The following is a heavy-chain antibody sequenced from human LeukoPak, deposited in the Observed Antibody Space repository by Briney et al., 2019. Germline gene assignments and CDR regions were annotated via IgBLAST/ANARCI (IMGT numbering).Heavy chain of an antibody. V-gene: IGHV1-8*02. J-gene: IGHJ4*02. CDR2: MNPNSGNT. Sequence: GASVKVSCKASGGTFSSYDINWVRQATGQGLEWMGWMNPNSGNTGYAQKFQGRVTMTRNTSISTAYMELSSLRSEDTAVYYCARRSWLRYFDWWDYWGQGTLVTVSS. CDR1: GGTFSSYD. D-gene: IGHD3-9*01. CDR3: ARRSWLRYFDWWDY.